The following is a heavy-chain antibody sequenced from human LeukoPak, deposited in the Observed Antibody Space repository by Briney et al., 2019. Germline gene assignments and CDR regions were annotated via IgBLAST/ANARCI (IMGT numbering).Heavy chain of an antibody. CDR1: GFTFSSYG. Sequence: PGRSLRLSCAASGFTFSSYGMHWVRQAPGKGLEWVAVISYDGSNKYYADSVKGRFTISRDNSKNTLYLQMNSLRAEDTAVYYCAKVANSGSHYSDYWGQGTLVTVSS. J-gene: IGHJ4*02. CDR3: AKVANSGSHYSDY. V-gene: IGHV3-30*18. CDR2: ISYDGSNK. D-gene: IGHD1-26*01.